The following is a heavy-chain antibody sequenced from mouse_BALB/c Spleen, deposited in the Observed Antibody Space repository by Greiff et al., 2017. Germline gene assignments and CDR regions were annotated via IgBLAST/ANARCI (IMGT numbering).Heavy chain of an antibody. CDR2: INSNGGST. CDR1: GFTFSSYG. D-gene: IGHD1-1*01. V-gene: IGHV5-6-3*01. J-gene: IGHJ3*01. Sequence: EVQLVESGGGLVQPGGSLKLSCAASGFTFSSYGMSWVRQTPDKRLELVATINSNGGSTYYPDSVKGRFTISRDNAKNTLYLQMSSLKSEDTAMYYCAREEITSAYWGQGTLVTVSA. CDR3: AREEITSAY.